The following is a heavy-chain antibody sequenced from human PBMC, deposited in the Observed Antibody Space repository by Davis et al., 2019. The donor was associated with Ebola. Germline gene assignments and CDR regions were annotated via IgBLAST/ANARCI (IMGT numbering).Heavy chain of an antibody. Sequence: RRSLRPSCLPSGLSPSSYSTNWVRQVPGKGLEWVSYISRSSSTIYYADSVKGRFTISRDNAKNSLYLQMNSLRDEDTAVYYCARKGNVWFGELLYTADAFDIWGQGTMVTVSS. CDR3: ARKGNVWFGELLYTADAFDI. CDR2: ISRSSSTI. CDR1: GLSPSSYS. V-gene: IGHV3-48*02. J-gene: IGHJ3*02. D-gene: IGHD3-10*01.